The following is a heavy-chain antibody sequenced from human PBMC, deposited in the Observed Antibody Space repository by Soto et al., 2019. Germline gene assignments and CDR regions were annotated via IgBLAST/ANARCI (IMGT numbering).Heavy chain of an antibody. D-gene: IGHD2-15*01. J-gene: IGHJ6*04. CDR2: FDPEDGET. Sequence: ASVKVSCKVSGYTLTGFSRHWVRQAPGKGLEWMGGFDPEDGETIYAQKLQGRVTMTEDTSTDTAYMELSSLRSEDTAVYYCATGYCSGGSCPVSMDVWGKGTTVTVSS. CDR3: ATGYCSGGSCPVSMDV. V-gene: IGHV1-24*01. CDR1: GYTLTGFS.